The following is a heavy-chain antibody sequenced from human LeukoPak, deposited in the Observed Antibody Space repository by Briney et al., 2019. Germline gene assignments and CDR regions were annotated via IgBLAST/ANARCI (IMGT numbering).Heavy chain of an antibody. CDR3: ARGGNCSGGSCYSDRGWFDP. CDR2: IYYSGST. D-gene: IGHD2-15*01. CDR1: GYSISSGYY. V-gene: IGHV4-38-2*02. Sequence: SETLSLTCTVSGYSISSGYYWGWIRQPPGKGLEWIGSIYYSGSTYYNPSLKSRVTISVDTSKNQFSLKLSSVTAADTAVYYCARGGNCSGGSCYSDRGWFDPWGQGTLVTVSS. J-gene: IGHJ5*02.